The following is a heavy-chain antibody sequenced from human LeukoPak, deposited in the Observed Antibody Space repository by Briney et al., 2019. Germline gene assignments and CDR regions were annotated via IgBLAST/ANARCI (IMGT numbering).Heavy chain of an antibody. CDR2: VSYDGIIK. Sequence: GRSLRLSCATAGFTFSGCAMHWVRQAPGKGLEWVAVVSYDGIIKYYADSLKGRFTISRDNSKNTLYLQMNSLRTEDTAMYYCATGGGLATEIDYWGQGTLVTVSS. CDR1: GFTFSGCA. D-gene: IGHD3-16*01. J-gene: IGHJ4*02. V-gene: IGHV3-30*04. CDR3: ATGGGLATEIDY.